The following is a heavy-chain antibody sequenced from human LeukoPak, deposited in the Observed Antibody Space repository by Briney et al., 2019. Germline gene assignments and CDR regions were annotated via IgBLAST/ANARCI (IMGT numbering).Heavy chain of an antibody. Sequence: GASVKVSCKVSGYTLTELSMHWVRQAPGQGLEWMGGIIPIFGTANYAQKFQGRVTITADESTSTAYMELSSLRSEDTAVYYCARVVDSSGYYFDYWGQGTLVTVSS. D-gene: IGHD3-22*01. CDR3: ARVVDSSGYYFDY. CDR2: IIPIFGTA. V-gene: IGHV1-69*13. J-gene: IGHJ4*02. CDR1: GYTLTELS.